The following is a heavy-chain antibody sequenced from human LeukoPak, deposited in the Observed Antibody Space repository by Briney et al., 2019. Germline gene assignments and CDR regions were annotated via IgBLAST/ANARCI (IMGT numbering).Heavy chain of an antibody. D-gene: IGHD6-19*01. CDR1: GFSFGDYA. Sequence: GGSLRLSCAASGFSFGDYAVHWVRQSPGKGLEWVSGISSNGDSIGYADSVKGRFTISRDNAKNSLYLEMKSLRVEDTALYYCAKGFRAAVGSYFDYWGQGTLVTVSS. CDR2: ISSNGDSI. J-gene: IGHJ4*02. CDR3: AKGFRAAVGSYFDY. V-gene: IGHV3-9*01.